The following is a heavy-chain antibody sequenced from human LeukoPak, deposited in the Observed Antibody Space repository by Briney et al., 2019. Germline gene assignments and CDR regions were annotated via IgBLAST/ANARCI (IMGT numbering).Heavy chain of an antibody. J-gene: IGHJ6*02. V-gene: IGHV3-74*01. D-gene: IGHD1-26*01. CDR1: GFTFSSYW. CDR3: ARDPVWELIRQDV. CDR2: INSDGSST. Sequence: GGFLRLSCAASGFTFSSYWMHWVRQAPGKGLVWVSRINSDGSSTSYADSVKGRFTISRDNAKNTLYLQMNSLRAEDTAVYYCARDPVWELIRQDVWGQGTTVTVSS.